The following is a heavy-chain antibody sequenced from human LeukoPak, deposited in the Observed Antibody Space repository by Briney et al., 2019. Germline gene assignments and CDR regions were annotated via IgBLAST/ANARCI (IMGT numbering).Heavy chain of an antibody. CDR2: IYYSGST. D-gene: IGHD5-18*01. CDR3: ARARPRGYSYGIIDY. CDR1: GGSISSGDYY. V-gene: IGHV4-30-4*01. J-gene: IGHJ4*02. Sequence: PSQTLSLTCTVSGGSISSGDYYWSWIRQPPGKGLEWIGYIYYSGSTYYNPSLKSRVTISVDTSKNQFSLKLSSVTAADTAVYYCARARPRGYSYGIIDYWGQGTLVTVSS.